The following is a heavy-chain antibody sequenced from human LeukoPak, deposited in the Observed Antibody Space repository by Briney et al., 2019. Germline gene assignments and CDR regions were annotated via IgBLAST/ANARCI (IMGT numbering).Heavy chain of an antibody. V-gene: IGHV3-30-3*01. J-gene: IGHJ6*02. CDR1: GFTFSSYA. Sequence: GGSLRLSCAASGFTFSSYAMHWVRQAPGKGLEWVAVISYDGSNKYYADSVKGRFTISRDNSKNTLFLQMSSLRVEDTAVYYCARFSIAVAFGINGMDVWGQGTTVTVSS. D-gene: IGHD6-19*01. CDR3: ARFSIAVAFGINGMDV. CDR2: ISYDGSNK.